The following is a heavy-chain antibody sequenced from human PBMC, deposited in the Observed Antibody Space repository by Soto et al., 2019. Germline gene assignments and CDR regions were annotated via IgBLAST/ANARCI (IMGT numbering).Heavy chain of an antibody. J-gene: IGHJ5*02. D-gene: IGHD3-9*01. CDR2: IIPIFGTA. CDR1: GGTFSSYA. Sequence: SVKVSCKASGGTFSSYAISWVRQAPGQGLEWMGGIIPIFGTANYAQKFQGRVTITADESTSTAYMELSSLRSEDTAVYYCARSSYDILTGSHGESWFDPWGQGTLVTVSS. CDR3: ARSSYDILTGSHGESWFDP. V-gene: IGHV1-69*13.